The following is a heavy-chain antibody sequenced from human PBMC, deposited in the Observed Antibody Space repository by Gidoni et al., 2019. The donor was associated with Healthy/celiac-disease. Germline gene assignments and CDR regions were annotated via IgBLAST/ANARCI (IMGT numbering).Heavy chain of an antibody. CDR1: GFTFSSYA. V-gene: IGHV3-23*01. CDR3: AKDQGSSGWYEVDYY. CDR2: ISGSGGST. J-gene: IGHJ4*02. Sequence: EVQLLESGGGLVQPGGSLSLSSAASGFTFSSYAMSWVRQAPGKGLEWVSAISGSGGSTYYADSVKGRFTISRDNSKNTLYLQMNSLRAEDTAVYYCAKDQGSSGWYEVDYYWGQGTLVTVSS. D-gene: IGHD6-19*01.